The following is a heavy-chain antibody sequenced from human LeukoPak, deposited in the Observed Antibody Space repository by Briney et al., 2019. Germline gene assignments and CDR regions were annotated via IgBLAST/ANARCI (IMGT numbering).Heavy chain of an antibody. D-gene: IGHD5-18*01. J-gene: IGHJ3*02. Sequence: PSETLSLTCAVYGGSFSGYFGSWIRQPPGKGLEWIGEINHSGSTNYNPSLKSRVTISVDTSKNQFSLKLSSVTAADTAVYYCARGTLWPGSFGIWGQGKMVTVSS. CDR2: INHSGST. CDR1: GGSFSGYF. V-gene: IGHV4-34*01. CDR3: ARGTLWPGSFGI.